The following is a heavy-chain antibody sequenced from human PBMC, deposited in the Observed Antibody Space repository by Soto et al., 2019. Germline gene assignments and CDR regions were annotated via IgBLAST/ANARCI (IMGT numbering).Heavy chain of an antibody. D-gene: IGHD5-18*01. Sequence: GGSLRLSCAASGFTVSSNYMSWVRQAPGKGLEWVSVIYSGGSTYYADSVKGRFTISRDNSKNTLYLQMNSLRAEDTAVYYCARWGRDSYGYGPFDYWGQGTLVTVSS. V-gene: IGHV3-53*01. J-gene: IGHJ4*02. CDR1: GFTVSSNY. CDR2: IYSGGST. CDR3: ARWGRDSYGYGPFDY.